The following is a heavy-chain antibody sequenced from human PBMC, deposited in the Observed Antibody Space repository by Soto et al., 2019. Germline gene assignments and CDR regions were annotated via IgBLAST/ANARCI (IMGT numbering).Heavy chain of an antibody. V-gene: IGHV6-1*01. D-gene: IGHD1-26*01. J-gene: IGHJ4*01. Sequence: PSQTLSLTCAISGDSVSSNSATWNWIRQSPSRGLEWLGRTYYRSTWYNDYAVSVKSRITINADTSKNQFSLQLNSVTPEDTAVYYCARVSIIGSYSHFDYWGQGTLVTVSS. CDR1: GDSVSSNSAT. CDR2: TYYRSTWYN. CDR3: ARVSIIGSYSHFDY.